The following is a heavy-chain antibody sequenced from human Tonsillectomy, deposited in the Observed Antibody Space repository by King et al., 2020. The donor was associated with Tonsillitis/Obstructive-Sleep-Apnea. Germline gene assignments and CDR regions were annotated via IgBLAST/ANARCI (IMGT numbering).Heavy chain of an antibody. CDR2: IRSKAYGGTT. J-gene: IGHJ5*02. Sequence: QLVQSGGGLVQPGRSLRLSCTASGFTFGDYAMSWVRQAPGKGLEWVGFIRSKAYGGTTEYAASVKGRFTISRDDSKSIAYLQMNSLKTEDTAVYYCTRVAYYYDSSGYEGWFDPWGRGTLVTVSS. CDR3: TRVAYYYDSSGYEGWFDP. CDR1: GFTFGDYA. D-gene: IGHD3-22*01. V-gene: IGHV3-49*04.